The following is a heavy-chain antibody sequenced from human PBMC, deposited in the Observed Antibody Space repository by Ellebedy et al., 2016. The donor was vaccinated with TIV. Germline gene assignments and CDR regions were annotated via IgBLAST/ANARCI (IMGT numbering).Heavy chain of an antibody. CDR1: GGTFSSYA. CDR3: ARSYYDYIWGSFAY. Sequence: SVKVSXXASGGTFSSYAISWVRQAPGQGLEWMGGIIPIFGTANYAQKFQGRVTITADESTSTAYMELSSLRSEDTAVYYCARSYYDYIWGSFAYWGQGTLVTVSS. D-gene: IGHD3-16*01. CDR2: IIPIFGTA. V-gene: IGHV1-69*13. J-gene: IGHJ4*02.